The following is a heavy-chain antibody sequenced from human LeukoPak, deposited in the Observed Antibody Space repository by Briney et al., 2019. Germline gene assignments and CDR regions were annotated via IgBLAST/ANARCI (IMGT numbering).Heavy chain of an antibody. CDR1: GYTFTSYG. J-gene: IGHJ6*02. Sequence: VASVKVSCKASGYTFTSYGISWVRQAPGQGLEWMGWISAYNGNTNYAQKLQGRVTMTTDTSTSTAYMELRSLRSVDTAVYYCARDLSARYYGMDVWGQGTTVTVSS. CDR2: ISAYNGNT. CDR3: ARDLSARYYGMDV. V-gene: IGHV1-18*01.